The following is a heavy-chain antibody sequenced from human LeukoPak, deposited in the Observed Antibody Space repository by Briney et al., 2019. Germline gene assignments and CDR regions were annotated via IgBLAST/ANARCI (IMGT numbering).Heavy chain of an antibody. CDR1: GYTFTDYY. CDR3: ASPRRDGYLDY. D-gene: IGHD5-24*01. CDR2: VDPADGET. V-gene: IGHV1-69-2*01. J-gene: IGHJ4*02. Sequence: ASVKVSCKASGYTFTDYYLHWVQQAPGKGLGGMGRVDPADGETIYAKKFQGRVTITADTSTDTAFMELSSLRSEDTAVYYCASPRRDGYLDYWGQGTLVTVSS.